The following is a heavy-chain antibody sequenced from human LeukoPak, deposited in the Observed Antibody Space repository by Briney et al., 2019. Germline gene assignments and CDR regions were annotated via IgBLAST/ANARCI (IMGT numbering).Heavy chain of an antibody. J-gene: IGHJ4*02. D-gene: IGHD3-9*01. V-gene: IGHV3-9*01. CDR1: GFTFDGYG. CDR2: VTWNSDDM. Sequence: QPGRSLRLSCAASGFTFDGYGMYWVRQAPGKGLDWVSGVTWNSDDMAYADSVKGRFTISRDNAKNCLYLQMNSLRVEDTALYYCTKVTDWRTGFDYWGQGTLVTVSS. CDR3: TKVTDWRTGFDY.